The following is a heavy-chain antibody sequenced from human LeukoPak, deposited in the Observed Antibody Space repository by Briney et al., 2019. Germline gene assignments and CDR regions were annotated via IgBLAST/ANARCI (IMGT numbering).Heavy chain of an antibody. V-gene: IGHV3-21*01. Sequence: GGSLRLSCAASGFTFSSYNMNWVRQAPGKGLEWVSSISSGTSYIHYADSVKGRFTISRDNAKNTLYLQMNSLRAEDTAVYYCAKAAYYYGSGSEYYFDYWGQGTLVTVSS. J-gene: IGHJ4*02. CDR3: AKAAYYYGSGSEYYFDY. D-gene: IGHD3-10*01. CDR2: ISSGTSYI. CDR1: GFTFSSYN.